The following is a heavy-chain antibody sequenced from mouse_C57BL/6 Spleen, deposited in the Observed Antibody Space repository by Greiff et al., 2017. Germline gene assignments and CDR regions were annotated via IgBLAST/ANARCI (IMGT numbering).Heavy chain of an antibody. V-gene: IGHV1-80*01. Sequence: QVQLQQSGAELVKPGASVKISCKASGYAFSSYWLNWVKPRPGRGLEWIGQIYPGDGDTNYNGKFKGKATLTADKSSSTAYMQLSSLTSEDSAVYFCARSADSKKFAYWGQGSLVTVSA. D-gene: IGHD2-5*01. CDR3: ARSADSKKFAY. CDR2: IYPGDGDT. CDR1: GYAFSSYW. J-gene: IGHJ3*01.